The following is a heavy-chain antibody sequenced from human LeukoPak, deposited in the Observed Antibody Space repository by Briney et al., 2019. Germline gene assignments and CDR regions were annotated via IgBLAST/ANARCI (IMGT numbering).Heavy chain of an antibody. CDR1: GYTLTELS. CDR2: FDPEDGET. CDR3: ATFCRWELPLYMDV. J-gene: IGHJ6*03. Sequence: ASVNVSCKVSGYTLTELSMHWVRQAPGKGLEWVGGFDPEDGETIYAQTFQGRVTMTADTSTDTAYMELSSLRSEDTAVYYCATFCRWELPLYMDVWGKGTTVTVS. D-gene: IGHD1-26*01. V-gene: IGHV1-24*01.